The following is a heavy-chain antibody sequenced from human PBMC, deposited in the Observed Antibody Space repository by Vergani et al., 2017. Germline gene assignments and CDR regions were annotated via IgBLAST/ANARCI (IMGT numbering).Heavy chain of an antibody. CDR3: VLGYWDXCRGPRCYPANSY. J-gene: IGHJ4*02. D-gene: IGHD2-15*01. Sequence: EVHLEQSGGGVVRPGGSLRLSCAASGFTFSQYGMSWVRQAPGKGLEWVAGINWNGALTSYSDSVEDRFIISRDNAWNSLYLQMNSLSAEDTAFYFCVLGYWDXCRGPRCYPANSYWAQGSLVIVSS. V-gene: IGHV3-20*04. CDR1: GFTFSQYG. CDR2: INWNGALT.